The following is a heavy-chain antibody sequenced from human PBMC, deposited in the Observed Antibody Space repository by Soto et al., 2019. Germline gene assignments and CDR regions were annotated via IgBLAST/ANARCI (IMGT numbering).Heavy chain of an antibody. Sequence: SETLSLTCTVSGGSISSYYWSWIRQPPGKGLEWIGYIYYSGSTNYNPSLKSRVTISVDTSKNQFSLKLSSVTAADTAVYYCARAAAPYYDFWSGKYYFDYWGQGTLVTVSS. V-gene: IGHV4-59*01. CDR1: GGSISSYY. CDR3: ARAAAPYYDFWSGKYYFDY. J-gene: IGHJ4*02. D-gene: IGHD3-3*01. CDR2: IYYSGST.